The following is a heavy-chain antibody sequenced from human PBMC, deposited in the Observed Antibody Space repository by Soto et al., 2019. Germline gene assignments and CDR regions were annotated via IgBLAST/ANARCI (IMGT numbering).Heavy chain of an antibody. J-gene: IGHJ5*02. D-gene: IGHD3-3*01. CDR2: INHSGST. Sequence: SETLSLTCAVYGGSFSGYYWSWIRQPPGKGLEWIGEINHSGSTNYDPSLKSRVTISVDTSKNQFSLKLSSVTAADTAVYYCARGSTHASITIFGVVMRWFDPWGQGTLVTVSS. CDR1: GGSFSGYY. V-gene: IGHV4-34*01. CDR3: ARGSTHASITIFGVVMRWFDP.